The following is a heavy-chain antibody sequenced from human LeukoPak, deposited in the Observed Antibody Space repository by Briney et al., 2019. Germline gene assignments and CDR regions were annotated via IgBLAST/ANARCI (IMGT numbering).Heavy chain of an antibody. CDR2: ISSSSSTI. D-gene: IGHD6-13*01. V-gene: IGHV3-48*01. J-gene: IGHJ6*03. CDR3: ARCQQPYYYYYYMDV. CDR1: GFTFSSYS. Sequence: GGSLRLSCAASGFTFSSYSMNWVRQAPGKGLEWVSYISSSSSTIYYADSVKGRFTISRDNAKNSLYLQMNSLRAEDTAVYYCARCQQPYYYYYYMDVWGKGTTVTVSS.